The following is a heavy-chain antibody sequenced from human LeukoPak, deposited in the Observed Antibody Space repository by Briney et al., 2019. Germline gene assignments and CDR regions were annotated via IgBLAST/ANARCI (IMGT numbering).Heavy chain of an antibody. J-gene: IGHJ4*02. D-gene: IGHD6-13*01. CDR1: GYTFTGYY. CDR2: INPNSGGT. V-gene: IGHV1-2*02. Sequence: ASVKVSCQASGYTFTGYYMHWVRXAXXXGLEWMGWINPNSGGTNYAQKFQGRVTMTRDTSISTAYMELSRLRSDDTAVYSCAITAYSEIWGQGTLVTVSS. CDR3: AITAYSEI.